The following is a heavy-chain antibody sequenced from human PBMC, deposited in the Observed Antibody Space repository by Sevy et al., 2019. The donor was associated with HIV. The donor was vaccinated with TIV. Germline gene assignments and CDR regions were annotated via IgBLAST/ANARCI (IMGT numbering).Heavy chain of an antibody. D-gene: IGHD6-13*01. J-gene: IGHJ4*02. CDR2: ISWNSGSI. CDR3: AKDGRYSSSFADY. V-gene: IGHV3-9*01. Sequence: GGSLRLSCAASGFTFDDYAMHWVRQAPGKGLEWVSGISWNSGSIGYADSVKGRFTISRDNAKNSLYLQMNSLRAEDTALYYCAKDGRYSSSFADYWGQGTLVTVSS. CDR1: GFTFDDYA.